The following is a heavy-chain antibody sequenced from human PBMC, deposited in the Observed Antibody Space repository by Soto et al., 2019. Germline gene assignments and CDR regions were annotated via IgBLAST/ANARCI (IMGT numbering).Heavy chain of an antibody. Sequence: GGSLRLSCSASGFTFSSYAMHWVRQAPGKGLEYVSAISSNGGSTYYADSVKGRFTISRDNSKNTLYLQMSSLRAEDTAVYYCVKAGLWGLRLGELSLYGVEGYYFDYWGQGTLVTVSS. CDR1: GFTFSSYA. CDR3: VKAGLWGLRLGELSLYGVEGYYFDY. V-gene: IGHV3-64D*08. D-gene: IGHD3-16*02. CDR2: ISSNGGST. J-gene: IGHJ4*02.